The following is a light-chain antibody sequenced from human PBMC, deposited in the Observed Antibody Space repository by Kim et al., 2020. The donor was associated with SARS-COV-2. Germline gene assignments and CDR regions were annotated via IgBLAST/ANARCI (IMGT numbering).Light chain of an antibody. CDR2: AAS. Sequence: DIQMTQSPSSLSASVGDRVTITCRASQSISSYLNWYQQKPGKAPKLLIYAASSLQRGVPSRFSGSGSGTDFTLTISRLQPEDFATYCRQQSNRTWTFGQGTKVDIK. CDR1: QSISSY. J-gene: IGKJ1*01. CDR3: QQSNRTWT. V-gene: IGKV1-39*01.